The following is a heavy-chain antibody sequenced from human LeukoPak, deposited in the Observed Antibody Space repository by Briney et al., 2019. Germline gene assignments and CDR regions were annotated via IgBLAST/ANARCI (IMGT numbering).Heavy chain of an antibody. V-gene: IGHV3-23*01. Sequence: GGSLRLSCAASGFTFSSYAMIWVRQAPGKGLEWVSAISGSGGSTYYADSVQGRFTISRGNSKNTLYLQMNSLRAEDTAVYYCAKSVTAYYNVGCDYWGQGTLVTVSS. D-gene: IGHD3-9*01. CDR3: AKSVTAYYNVGCDY. CDR2: ISGSGGST. CDR1: GFTFSSYA. J-gene: IGHJ4*02.